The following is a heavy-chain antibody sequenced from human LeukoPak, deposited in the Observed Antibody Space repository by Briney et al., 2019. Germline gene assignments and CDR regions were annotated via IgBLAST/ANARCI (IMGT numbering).Heavy chain of an antibody. CDR3: ARGHGYIWGMSGY. CDR2: ISHSGST. CDR1: DGSLSGYF. D-gene: IGHD3-16*01. J-gene: IGHJ4*02. Sequence: SETLSLTCAVYDGSLSGYFWNWIRQPPGKGLEWIGEISHSGSTNYNPSFKSRVTMSVDTSKNQVSLKLTSVTAADTAVYYCARGHGYIWGMSGYWGQGTLVTVSS. V-gene: IGHV4-34*01.